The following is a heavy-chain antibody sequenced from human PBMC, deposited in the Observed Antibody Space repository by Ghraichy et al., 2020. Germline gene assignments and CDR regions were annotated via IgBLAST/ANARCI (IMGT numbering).Heavy chain of an antibody. CDR2: IYYSGST. J-gene: IGHJ4*02. D-gene: IGHD4-17*01. CDR3: ARHLYGDYMRGPGTNYYFDY. V-gene: IGHV4-39*01. Sequence: SQTLSLTCTVSGGSISSSSYYWGWIRQPPGKGLEWIGSIYYSGSTYYNPSLKSRVTISVDTSKNQFSLKLSSVTAADTAVYYCARHLYGDYMRGPGTNYYFDYWGQGTLVTVSS. CDR1: GGSISSSSYY.